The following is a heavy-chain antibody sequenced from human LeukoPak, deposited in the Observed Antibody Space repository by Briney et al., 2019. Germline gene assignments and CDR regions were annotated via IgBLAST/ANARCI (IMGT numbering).Heavy chain of an antibody. CDR2: LYFRGNT. CDR3: ARQSSPFYFVDY. CDR1: GGSISINSYY. D-gene: IGHD2/OR15-2a*01. V-gene: IGHV4-39*07. Sequence: SETLSLTCSVSGGSISINSYYWDWIRRSPGKGLEWLGSLYFRGNTYYNPSLKSRVSMSVDTSKNQFSLRLKSVTAADTAVYFCARQSSPFYFVDYWGQGIPVTVSS. J-gene: IGHJ4*02.